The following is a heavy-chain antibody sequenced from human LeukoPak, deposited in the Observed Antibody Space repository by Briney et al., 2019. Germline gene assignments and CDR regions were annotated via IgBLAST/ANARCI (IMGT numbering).Heavy chain of an antibody. J-gene: IGHJ6*02. D-gene: IGHD3-10*01. CDR3: ARNQQSGGHSYYYYGMDV. Sequence: QSGGSLRLSCVGSGFTSIAYALTWARQAPGKGLEWVSGISGGGVTTYYADSVKGRFTISRDNSKNTLYLQMNSLRADDTAIYYCARNQQSGGHSYYYYGMDVWGQGTTVTVSS. V-gene: IGHV3-23*01. CDR2: ISGGGVTT. CDR1: GFTSIAYA.